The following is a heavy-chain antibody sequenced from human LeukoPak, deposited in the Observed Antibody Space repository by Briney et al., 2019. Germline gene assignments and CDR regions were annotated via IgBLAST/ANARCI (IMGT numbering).Heavy chain of an antibody. CDR2: ISAYNGDT. V-gene: IGHV1-18*01. CDR3: ARDHSSSCQLLDY. CDR1: GYTFINYA. Sequence: ASVKVSCKASGYTFINYAIHWVRQAPGQRLEWMGWISAYNGDTNYAQKFQGRFTMTTDTSTSTAYMELRSLRSDDTAVYYCARDHSSSCQLLDYWGQGTLVTVSS. J-gene: IGHJ4*02. D-gene: IGHD6-13*01.